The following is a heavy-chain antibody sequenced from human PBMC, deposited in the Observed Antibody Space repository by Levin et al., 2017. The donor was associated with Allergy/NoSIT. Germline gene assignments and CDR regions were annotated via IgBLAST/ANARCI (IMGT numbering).Heavy chain of an antibody. CDR3: AREGAVAGFADY. D-gene: IGHD6-19*01. J-gene: IGHJ4*02. Sequence: PSETLSLTCTVSGGSISSGGYYWSWIRQHPGKGLEWIGYIYYSGSTYYNPSLKSRVTISVDTSKNQFSLKLSSVTAADTAVYYCAREGAVAGFADYWGQGTLVTVSS. CDR1: GGSISSGGYY. CDR2: IYYSGST. V-gene: IGHV4-31*03.